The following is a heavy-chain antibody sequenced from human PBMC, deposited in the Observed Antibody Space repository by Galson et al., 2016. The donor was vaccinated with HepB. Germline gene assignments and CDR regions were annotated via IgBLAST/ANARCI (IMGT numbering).Heavy chain of an antibody. Sequence: SLRLSCAASGFTFSSYGMHWVRQAPGKGLEYVSAISSNGGNIYYANSVRGRFTIYRDNSKNTLYLQMGSLRAEDMAVYYCASDRSSGSYGFGWCDPWGQGTLVTVSS. D-gene: IGHD6-19*01. CDR3: ASDRSSGSYGFGWCDP. CDR1: GFTFSSYG. V-gene: IGHV3-64*01. J-gene: IGHJ5*02. CDR2: ISSNGGNI.